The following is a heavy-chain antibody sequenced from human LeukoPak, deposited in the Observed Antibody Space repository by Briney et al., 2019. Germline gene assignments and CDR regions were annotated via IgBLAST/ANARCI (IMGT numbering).Heavy chain of an antibody. D-gene: IGHD6-13*01. J-gene: IGHJ4*02. V-gene: IGHV1-2*02. CDR3: ARAPETGYSSSWYYFDY. CDR1: GYTFTGYY. CDR2: INPNSGGT. Sequence: ASVKVSCKASGYTFTGYYMHWVRQAPGQGLEWMGWINPNSGGTNYAQRFQGRVTMTRDTSISTAYMELSRLGSDDTAVYYCARAPETGYSSSWYYFDYWGQGTLVTVSS.